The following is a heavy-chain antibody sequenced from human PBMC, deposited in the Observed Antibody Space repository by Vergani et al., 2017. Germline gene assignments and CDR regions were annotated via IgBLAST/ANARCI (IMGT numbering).Heavy chain of an antibody. D-gene: IGHD4-17*01. J-gene: IGHJ3*02. CDR2: INIGGRT. CDR3: ARGMTTETTDLDGFDI. CDR1: SFSVSSHY. Sequence: LVESGGGLVQPGGSLRLFCAASSFSVSSHYMTWVRQAPGKGLEWVSTINIGGRTSYADSVKGRLTLTRDDSKNTLHLQMNSLRPEDTAVYYCARGMTTETTDLDGFDIWGQGTMVSVSS. V-gene: IGHV3-66*02.